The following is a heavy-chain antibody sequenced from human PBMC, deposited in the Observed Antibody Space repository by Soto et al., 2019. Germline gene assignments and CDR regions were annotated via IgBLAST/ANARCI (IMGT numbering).Heavy chain of an antibody. J-gene: IGHJ4*02. D-gene: IGHD6-13*01. CDR3: SRISPSSWFESSHYYFDY. V-gene: IGHV1-3*01. Sequence: ASVKVSCKASGYTFTSYTMHWVRQAPGQRLEWMGWINAGNGNTKYSQKFQGRVTITRDTSASTAYMELSSLRSEDTAVYYCSRISPSSWFESSHYYFDYWGQGTLVTVSS. CDR1: GYTFTSYT. CDR2: INAGNGNT.